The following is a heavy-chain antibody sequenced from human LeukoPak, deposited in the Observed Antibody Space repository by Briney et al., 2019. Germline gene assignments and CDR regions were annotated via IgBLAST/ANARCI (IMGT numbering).Heavy chain of an antibody. CDR2: IYYSGST. D-gene: IGHD3-22*01. CDR1: GGSISSGGYY. J-gene: IGHJ4*02. V-gene: IGHV4-31*03. Sequence: SETLSLTCTVSGGSISSGGYYWSWIRQHPGKGLEWIGYIYYSGSTYYNPSLKSRVTISVDTSKNQFSLKLSSVTAADTAVYYCARLYYYDSSGYYLYYFDYWGQGTLVTVSS. CDR3: ARLYYYDSSGYYLYYFDY.